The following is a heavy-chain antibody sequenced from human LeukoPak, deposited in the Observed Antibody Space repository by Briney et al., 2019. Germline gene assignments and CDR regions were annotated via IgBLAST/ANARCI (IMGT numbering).Heavy chain of an antibody. CDR1: GYTSTSYF. CDR3: ARANYYSGMDV. CDR2: ISAYNGNA. V-gene: IGHV1-18*01. J-gene: IGHJ6*02. Sequence: GASVRVSCKAAGYTSTSYFISWVRQAPGQGLEWMGWISAYNGNANYVQKFLGRVTVTTDTATSTAYMELWSLRSDDTAVFYCARANYYSGMDVWGQGTPVTVSS.